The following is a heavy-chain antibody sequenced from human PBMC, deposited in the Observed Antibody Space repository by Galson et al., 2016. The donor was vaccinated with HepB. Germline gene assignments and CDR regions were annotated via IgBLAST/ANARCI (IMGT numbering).Heavy chain of an antibody. J-gene: IGHJ4*02. CDR1: GYTFTNYY. Sequence: SVKVSCKASGYTFTNYYIHWVRQAPGQGLEWMGIINPSGGSTTYAQKFQGRVTMTRDTSTSTVYMELSSLRSDDTAVYYCARDLVGYGSLEDWGQGTLVTVSS. V-gene: IGHV1-46*01. D-gene: IGHD2-2*03. CDR2: INPSGGST. CDR3: ARDLVGYGSLED.